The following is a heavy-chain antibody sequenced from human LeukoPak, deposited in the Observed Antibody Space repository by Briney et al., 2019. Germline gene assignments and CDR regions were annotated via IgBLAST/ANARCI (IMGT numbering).Heavy chain of an antibody. CDR2: IYYSGST. CDR1: GRSIRSYY. CDR3: ARGGPPGYYYDYYMDV. J-gene: IGHJ6*03. V-gene: IGHV4-59*01. Sequence: PSETLSLACTVSGRSIRSYYWRWIRQTPAKGLEWIGYIYYSGSTNFNPSLKSRVTISVDTSKNQFSLKMSSVTAADTAVYFCARGGPPGYYYDYYMDVWGKGTTVTVSS.